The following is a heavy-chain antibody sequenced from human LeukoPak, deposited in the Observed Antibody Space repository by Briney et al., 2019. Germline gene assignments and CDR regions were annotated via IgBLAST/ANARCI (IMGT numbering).Heavy chain of an antibody. CDR3: ASGGDYYGSGSLFDP. J-gene: IGHJ5*02. D-gene: IGHD3-10*01. CDR1: GYTFTSYY. Sequence: ASVKVSCKASGYTFTSYYMHWVRQAPGQGLEWMGIINPSGGSTSYAQKFQGRVIMTRDTSTSTVYMELSSLRSEDTAVYYCASGGDYYGSGSLFDPWGQGTLVTVSS. CDR2: INPSGGST. V-gene: IGHV1-46*01.